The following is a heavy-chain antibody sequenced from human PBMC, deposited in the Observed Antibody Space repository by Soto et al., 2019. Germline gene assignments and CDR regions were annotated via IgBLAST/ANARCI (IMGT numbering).Heavy chain of an antibody. Sequence: QVQLVQSGAEVKKPGSSVKVSCKASGGTFSSYAISWVRQAPGQGLEWMGGIIPMFGTANYAQKFQGRVTITADKSTSTAYMELSSLRSEDTAVYYCARTPPLWGTMVRGVIHGYYGMDVWGQGTTVTVSS. CDR1: GGTFSSYA. CDR3: ARTPPLWGTMVRGVIHGYYGMDV. J-gene: IGHJ6*02. V-gene: IGHV1-69*06. CDR2: IIPMFGTA. D-gene: IGHD3-10*01.